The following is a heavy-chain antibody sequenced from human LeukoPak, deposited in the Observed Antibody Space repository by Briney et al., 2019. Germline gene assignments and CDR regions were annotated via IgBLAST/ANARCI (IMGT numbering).Heavy chain of an antibody. CDR3: ATVQPQFLEWLFPFDY. D-gene: IGHD3-3*01. CDR2: FDPEDGET. CDR1: GYTLTELS. J-gene: IGHJ4*02. V-gene: IGHV1-24*01. Sequence: ASVNVSCKVSGYTLTELSMHWVRQAPGKGLEWMGGFDPEDGETIYAQKFQGRVTMTEDTSTDTAYMELSSLRSEDTAVYYCATVQPQFLEWLFPFDYWGQGTLVTVSS.